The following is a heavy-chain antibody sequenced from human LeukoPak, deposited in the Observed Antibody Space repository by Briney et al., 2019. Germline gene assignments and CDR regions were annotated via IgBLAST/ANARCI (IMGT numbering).Heavy chain of an antibody. J-gene: IGHJ4*02. CDR3: AKGSPGYSSGWLDY. CDR1: GYTFTSYY. Sequence: GASVKVSCKASGYTFTSYYMHWVRQAPGQGLEWMGGIIPIFGTANYAQKFQGRVTITADESTSTAYMELSSLRSEDTAVYYCAKGSPGYSSGWLDYWGQGTLVTVSS. CDR2: IIPIFGTA. D-gene: IGHD6-19*01. V-gene: IGHV1-69*13.